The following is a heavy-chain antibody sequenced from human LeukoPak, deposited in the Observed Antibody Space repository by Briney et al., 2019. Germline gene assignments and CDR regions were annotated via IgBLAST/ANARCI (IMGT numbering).Heavy chain of an antibody. V-gene: IGHV4-61*01. CDR2: IYYSGSS. CDR1: GGSVSSVSYY. Sequence: SETLSLTCTVSGGSVSSVSYYWSWIRQPPGKGLEWIGYIYYSGSSSYNPALKSRVTISLDTSKNQFSLKLSSVTAADTAIYYCARLYCSRTSCYYSNWGQGTLVTVSS. D-gene: IGHD2-2*01. J-gene: IGHJ4*02. CDR3: ARLYCSRTSCYYSN.